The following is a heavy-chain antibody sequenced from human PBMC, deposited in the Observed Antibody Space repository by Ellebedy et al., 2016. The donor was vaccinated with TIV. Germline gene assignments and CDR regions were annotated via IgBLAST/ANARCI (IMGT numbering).Heavy chain of an antibody. CDR2: INPNSGGT. Sequence: ASVKVSXXASGYTFTDYYIHWVRQAPGQGLEWMGWINPNSGGTDYAQKFQGRVTMTRGTSISTAYMELNRLRSDDTAVYYCARDRSQGASTVGYWGQGTLVTVSS. V-gene: IGHV1-2*02. D-gene: IGHD3-10*01. CDR3: ARDRSQGASTVGY. CDR1: GYTFTDYY. J-gene: IGHJ4*02.